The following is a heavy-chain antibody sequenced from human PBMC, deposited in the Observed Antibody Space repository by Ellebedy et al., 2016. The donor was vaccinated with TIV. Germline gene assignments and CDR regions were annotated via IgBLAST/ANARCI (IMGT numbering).Heavy chain of an antibody. CDR1: GFTFSVYY. Sequence: GGSLRLXCAASGFTFSVYYMNWVRQAPGKGLEWVAFIRSSINSISYADSVKGRFTISRDDAENSLYLQMNSLRVEDTAVYYCVKSSGNYDYGMDVWGHGATVTVS. J-gene: IGHJ6*02. D-gene: IGHD3-3*01. CDR2: IRSSINSI. CDR3: VKSSGNYDYGMDV. V-gene: IGHV3-48*01.